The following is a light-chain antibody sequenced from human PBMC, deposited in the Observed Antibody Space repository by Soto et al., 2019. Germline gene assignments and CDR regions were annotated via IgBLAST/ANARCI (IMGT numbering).Light chain of an antibody. Sequence: EIVLTQSPATLSLSPGERATLSCRASQSVSSSYLAWYQQKPGQAPRLLIYGASSRATGIPDRFSGSGSGTDFTLTISRLEPEDFAVYYCQQYGSSPRYTFGQGTKLEMK. J-gene: IGKJ2*01. CDR1: QSVSSSY. CDR2: GAS. CDR3: QQYGSSPRYT. V-gene: IGKV3-20*01.